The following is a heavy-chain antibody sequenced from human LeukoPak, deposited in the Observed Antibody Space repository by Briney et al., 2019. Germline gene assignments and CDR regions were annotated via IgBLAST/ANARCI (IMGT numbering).Heavy chain of an antibody. CDR3: ARDSPGSRKDN. CDR2: ISYDGSNK. CDR1: GFTFSIYA. D-gene: IGHD3-10*01. Sequence: PGGSLRLSCAASGFTFSIYAMHWVRRAPGKGLEWVAVISYDGSNKYYADSVKGRFTISRDNSKNSLYLQMNSLRAEDTAVYYCARDSPGSRKDNWGQGTLVTVSS. V-gene: IGHV3-30*04. J-gene: IGHJ4*02.